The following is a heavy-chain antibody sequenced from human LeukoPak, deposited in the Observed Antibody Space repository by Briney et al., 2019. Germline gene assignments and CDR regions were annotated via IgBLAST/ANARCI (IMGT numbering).Heavy chain of an antibody. D-gene: IGHD3-16*02. Sequence: GSSVKVSCKASGGTFSSYAISWVRQAPGQGLEWMGRIIPIFGTANYAQKFQGRVTITTDESTSTAYMELSSLRSEDTAVYYCATVGSYRYGHPHPLEYWGQGTLVTVSS. CDR2: IIPIFGTA. CDR3: ATVGSYRYGHPHPLEY. CDR1: GGTFSSYA. V-gene: IGHV1-69*05. J-gene: IGHJ4*02.